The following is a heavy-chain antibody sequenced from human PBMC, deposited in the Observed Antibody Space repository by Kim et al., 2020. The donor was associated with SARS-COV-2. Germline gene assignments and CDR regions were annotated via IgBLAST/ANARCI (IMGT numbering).Heavy chain of an antibody. CDR1: GGSISGSY. CDR3: ATGNQSWYFDL. V-gene: IGHV4-59*13. CDR2: VYSRGI. Sequence: SETLSLTCTVSGGSISGSYWSWIRQSPGRGLEWIAYVYSRGINYNPSLQSRVTISLDTSKNEVSLNVNSVTAADTAVYYCATGNQSWYFDLWGRGTLVTVSS. J-gene: IGHJ2*01. D-gene: IGHD2-2*01.